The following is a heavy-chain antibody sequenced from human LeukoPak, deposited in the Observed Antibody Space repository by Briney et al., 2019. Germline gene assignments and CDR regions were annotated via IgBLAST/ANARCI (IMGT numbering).Heavy chain of an antibody. CDR2: IYHSGST. CDR1: GGSISSGGYY. Sequence: ASQTLSLTCTVSGGSISSGGYYWSWIRQPPGKGLEWIGYIYHSGSTNYNPSLRSRVTISVDKSKNQFSLKLSSVTAADTAVYYCASYWGSGWYFDLWGRGTLVTVSS. D-gene: IGHD7-27*01. V-gene: IGHV4-30-2*01. CDR3: ASYWGSGWYFDL. J-gene: IGHJ2*01.